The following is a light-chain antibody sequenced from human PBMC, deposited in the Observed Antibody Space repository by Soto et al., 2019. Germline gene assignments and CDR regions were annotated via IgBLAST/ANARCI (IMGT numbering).Light chain of an antibody. V-gene: IGLV2-14*01. CDR1: SSDIGGYNY. J-gene: IGLJ3*02. CDR2: DVS. CDR3: SSYISSGSVWV. Sequence: QSALTQPASVSGSPGQSITISCTGTSSDIGGYNYVSWYQQNPGKAPKLMIYDVSNRPSGVSNRFSGSKSGNTASLTISGLQAEDEADYYCSSYISSGSVWVFGGGTKLTVL.